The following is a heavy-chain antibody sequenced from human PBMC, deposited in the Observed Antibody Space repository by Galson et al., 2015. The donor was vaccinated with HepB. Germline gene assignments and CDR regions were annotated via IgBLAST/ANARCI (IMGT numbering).Heavy chain of an antibody. CDR2: INTNTGNP. CDR1: AYTFTTYP. CDR3: AREGDGNFDY. Sequence: SVKVSCKASAYTFTTYPINWVRQAPGQGLEWMGWINTNTGNPTYAQGFTGRFVFSLDTSVTTAYLQISSLKAEDTAVYYCAREGDGNFDYWGQGTLVTVSS. D-gene: IGHD3-16*01. J-gene: IGHJ4*02. V-gene: IGHV7-4-1*02.